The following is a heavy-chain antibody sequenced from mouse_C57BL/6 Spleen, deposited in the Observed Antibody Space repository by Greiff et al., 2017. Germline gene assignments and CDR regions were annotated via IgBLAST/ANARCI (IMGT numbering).Heavy chain of an antibody. J-gene: IGHJ3*01. Sequence: EVQLQQSGPELVKPGASVKISCKASGYTFTDYYMNWVKQSHGKSLEWIGDINPNNGGTSYNQKFKGKATLTVDKSSSTAYMVLRSLTSEDAAVYYCARHYYGSSPWFAYWGQGTLVTVSA. CDR2: INPNNGGT. CDR1: GYTFTDYY. V-gene: IGHV1-26*01. D-gene: IGHD1-1*01. CDR3: ARHYYGSSPWFAY.